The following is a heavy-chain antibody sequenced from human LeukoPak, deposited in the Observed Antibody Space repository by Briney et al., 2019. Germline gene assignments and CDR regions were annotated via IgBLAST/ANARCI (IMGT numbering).Heavy chain of an antibody. Sequence: SETLSLTCTVSGGSISSSSYYWGWIRQPPGKGLEWIGSIYYSGSTYYNPSLKSRVTISVDTSKNQFSLKLSSVTAADTAVYYCARVIRAYDSGGYLASLYFDYWGQGTLVTVSS. V-gene: IGHV4-39*07. D-gene: IGHD3-22*01. CDR3: ARVIRAYDSGGYLASLYFDY. J-gene: IGHJ4*02. CDR1: GGSISSSSYY. CDR2: IYYSGST.